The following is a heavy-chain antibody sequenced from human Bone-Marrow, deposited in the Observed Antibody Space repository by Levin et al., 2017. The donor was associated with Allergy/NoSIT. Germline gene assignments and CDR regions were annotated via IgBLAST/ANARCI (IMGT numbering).Heavy chain of an antibody. CDR1: GASISTNY. J-gene: IGHJ4*02. CDR2: IHSSGTI. D-gene: IGHD2-2*01. Sequence: SETLSLNCTVSGASISTNYWNWIRQPAGKGLEWIGRIHSSGTINYNPSLKRRVTMSMDMSMNQLSLKLTSVTAADTAVYYCAREPNAALWGQGTLVTVSS. V-gene: IGHV4-4*07. CDR3: AREPNAAL.